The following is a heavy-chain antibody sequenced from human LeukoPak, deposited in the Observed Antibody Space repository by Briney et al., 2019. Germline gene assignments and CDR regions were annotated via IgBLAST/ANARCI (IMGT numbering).Heavy chain of an antibody. V-gene: IGHV3-30*04. CDR3: ARESAAGISVYFDY. D-gene: IGHD6-13*01. CDR1: GFTFSSYA. Sequence: GALRLSCAASGFTFSSYAMHWVRQAPGKGLEWVAVISYDGSNKHYADSVKGRFTISRDNSKNTLYLQMNSLRAEDTAVYYCARESAAGISVYFDYWGQGTLVTVSS. CDR2: ISYDGSNK. J-gene: IGHJ4*02.